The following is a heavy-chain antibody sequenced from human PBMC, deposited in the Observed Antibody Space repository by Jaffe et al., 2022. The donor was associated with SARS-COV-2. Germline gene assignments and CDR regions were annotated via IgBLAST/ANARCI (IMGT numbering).Heavy chain of an antibody. Sequence: QVQLVQSGAEVKKPGSSVKVSCKASGGTFSSYAISWVRQAPGQGLEWMGGIIPIFGTANYAQKFQGRVTITADESTSTAYMELSSLRSEDTAVYYCAICNYDSSGYYYVSGWLNLDYWGQGTLVTVSS. J-gene: IGHJ4*02. V-gene: IGHV1-69*01. CDR1: GGTFSSYA. CDR2: IIPIFGTA. CDR3: AICNYDSSGYYYVSGWLNLDY. D-gene: IGHD3-22*01.